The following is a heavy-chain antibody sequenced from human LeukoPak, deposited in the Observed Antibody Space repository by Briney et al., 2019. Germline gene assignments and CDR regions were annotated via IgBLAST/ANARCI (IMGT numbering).Heavy chain of an antibody. CDR3: ARGLGSSIAAAGT. V-gene: IGHV1-2*02. Sequence: ASVKVSCKASGYTFTGYYMHWVRQAPGQGLEWMGWINPDSGGTNYAQKFQGRVTMTRDTSISTAYMELSRLRSDDTAVYYCARGLGSSIAAAGTWGQGTLVTVSS. CDR2: INPDSGGT. D-gene: IGHD6-13*01. J-gene: IGHJ4*02. CDR1: GYTFTGYY.